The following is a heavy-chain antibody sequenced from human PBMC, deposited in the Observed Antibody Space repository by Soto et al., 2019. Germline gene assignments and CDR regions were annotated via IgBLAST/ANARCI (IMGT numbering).Heavy chain of an antibody. CDR2: ISGSGSST. CDR1: GFTFSSYA. CDR3: ARGGRRSGNYADAFDI. V-gene: IGHV3-23*01. D-gene: IGHD1-26*01. J-gene: IGHJ3*02. Sequence: GGSLRLSCAASGFTFSSYAMSWVRQAPGKGLEWVSAISGSGSSTYYADSVKGRFTISRDNAKNTLYLQMNSLRTDDTAVYYCARGGRRSGNYADAFDIWGQGTMVT.